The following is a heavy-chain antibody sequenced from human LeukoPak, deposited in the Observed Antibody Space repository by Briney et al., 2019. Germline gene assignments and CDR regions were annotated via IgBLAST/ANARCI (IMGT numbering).Heavy chain of an antibody. V-gene: IGHV4-61*01. CDR2: IYYSGSA. Sequence: SSETLSLTCTVSRGSVSSGSYYWSWIRQPPGKGLEWIGYIYYSGSANYNPSLKSPVTISVDTSKNQFSLKLSSVTAADTAVYYCARAPVSSGWYYFDYWGQGTPVTVSS. CDR1: RGSVSSGSYY. J-gene: IGHJ4*02. CDR3: ARAPVSSGWYYFDY. D-gene: IGHD6-19*01.